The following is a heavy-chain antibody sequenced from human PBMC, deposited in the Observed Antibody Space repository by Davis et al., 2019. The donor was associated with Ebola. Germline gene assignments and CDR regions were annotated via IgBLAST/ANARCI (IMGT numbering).Heavy chain of an antibody. Sequence: SVKVSCNASGGTFSSYAISWVRQAPGQGLEWMGGIIPIFGTANYAQKFQGRVTITADESTSTAYMELSSLRSEDTAVYYCARASVVPAAMSYYYYYMDVWGKGTTVTVSS. CDR3: ARASVVPAAMSYYYYYMDV. D-gene: IGHD2-2*01. CDR2: IIPIFGTA. V-gene: IGHV1-69*13. J-gene: IGHJ6*03. CDR1: GGTFSSYA.